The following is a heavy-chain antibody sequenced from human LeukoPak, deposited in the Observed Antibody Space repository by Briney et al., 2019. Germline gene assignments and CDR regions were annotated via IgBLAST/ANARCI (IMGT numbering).Heavy chain of an antibody. Sequence: GGSLRLSCAASGFTFSNYAIHWVRHAPGKGLEWVAVIPYDGKNKFYADSVTGRFTISRDNSKNTLFLQMSSLRAEDTAVYYCARAKRGLTDYWGQGTLVTVSS. CDR1: GFTFSNYA. V-gene: IGHV3-30*04. J-gene: IGHJ4*02. CDR2: IPYDGKNK. CDR3: ARAKRGLTDY. D-gene: IGHD2-8*01.